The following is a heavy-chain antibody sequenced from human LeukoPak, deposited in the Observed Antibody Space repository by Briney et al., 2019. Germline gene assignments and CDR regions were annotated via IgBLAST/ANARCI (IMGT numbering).Heavy chain of an antibody. J-gene: IGHJ4*02. Sequence: SETLSLTCTVSGGSISSYYWSWIRQPPGKGLEWIGEINHSGSTNYNPSLKSRVTISVDTSKNQFSLKLSSVTAADTAVYYCARVDYYGSGRPIDYWGQGTLVTVSS. V-gene: IGHV4-34*01. CDR3: ARVDYYGSGRPIDY. D-gene: IGHD3-10*01. CDR1: GGSISSYY. CDR2: INHSGST.